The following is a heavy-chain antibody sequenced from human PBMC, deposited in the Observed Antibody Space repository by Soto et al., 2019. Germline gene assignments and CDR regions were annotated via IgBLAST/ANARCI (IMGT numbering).Heavy chain of an antibody. Sequence: PGGSLRLSCAASGFTLSDHYMDWVRQAPGKGLEWVGRTRDEARSYTTEFAASVKGRFTISRDDSKNSLYLQMNSLKTEETAVYYCVKLGRNGGGYYYYDYWGQGTQVTVSS. V-gene: IGHV3-72*01. D-gene: IGHD3-3*01. CDR2: TRDEARSYTT. CDR1: GFTLSDHY. CDR3: VKLGRNGGGYYYYDY. J-gene: IGHJ4*02.